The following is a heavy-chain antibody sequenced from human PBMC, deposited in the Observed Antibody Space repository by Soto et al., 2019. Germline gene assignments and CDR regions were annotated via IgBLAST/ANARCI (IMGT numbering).Heavy chain of an antibody. CDR2: ISSSSSYI. D-gene: IGHD1-26*01. J-gene: IGHJ4*02. CDR1: GFTFSSYS. V-gene: IGHV3-21*01. Sequence: GGSLRLSCAASGFTFSSYSMNWVRQAPGKGLEWVSSISSSSSYIYYADSVKGRFTISRDNAKNSLYLQMNSLRAEDTAVYYCASIVGSSGSYYYWGQGTLVTVSS. CDR3: ASIVGSSGSYYY.